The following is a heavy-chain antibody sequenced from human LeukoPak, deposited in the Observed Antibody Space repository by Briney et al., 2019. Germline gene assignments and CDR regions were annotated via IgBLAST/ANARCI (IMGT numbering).Heavy chain of an antibody. CDR2: IGTAGDT. CDR3: ASSPAYSSSWYAIDT. J-gene: IGHJ5*02. Sequence: PGGSLRLSCAASGVIFSNYDMHWVRHAAGKGLEWVSGIGTAGDTYYPGSVKGRFTISRENAKNSLYLNMNSLSAGDTAMYYCASSPAYSSSWYAIDTWGQGTLVTVSS. CDR1: GVIFSNYD. V-gene: IGHV3-13*01. D-gene: IGHD6-13*01.